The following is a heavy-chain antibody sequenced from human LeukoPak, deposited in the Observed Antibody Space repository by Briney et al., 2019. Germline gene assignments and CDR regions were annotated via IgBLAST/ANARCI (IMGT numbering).Heavy chain of an antibody. V-gene: IGHV1-18*01. D-gene: IGHD6-19*01. CDR3: AREGLYSRIAVDDAFDI. Sequence: ASVKVSCKASGYTFTSYGISWVRQAPGQGLEWMGWISAYNGNTNYAQKLQGRVTMTTDTSTSTACMELRSLRSDDTAVYYCAREGLYSRIAVDDAFDIWGQGTMVTVSS. J-gene: IGHJ3*02. CDR2: ISAYNGNT. CDR1: GYTFTSYG.